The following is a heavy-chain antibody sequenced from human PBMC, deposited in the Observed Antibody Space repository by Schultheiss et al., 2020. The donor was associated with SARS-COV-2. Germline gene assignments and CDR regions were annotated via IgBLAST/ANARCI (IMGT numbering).Heavy chain of an antibody. CDR3: AKDLSVTAVGTGETIDY. CDR2: IYHSGST. CDR1: GGSISSGGYS. J-gene: IGHJ4*02. D-gene: IGHD3-10*01. V-gene: IGHV4-30-2*05. Sequence: SQTLSLTCAVSGGSISSGGYSWSWIRQPPGKGLEWIGYIYHSGSTYYNPSLKSRVTISVDTSKNQFSLKLSSVTAADTAVYYCAKDLSVTAVGTGETIDYWGQGTLVTVSS.